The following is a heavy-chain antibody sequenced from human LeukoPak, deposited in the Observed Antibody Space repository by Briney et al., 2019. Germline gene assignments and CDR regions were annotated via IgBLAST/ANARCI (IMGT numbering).Heavy chain of an antibody. D-gene: IGHD6-13*01. V-gene: IGHV3-7*01. CDR2: IRQDGSVT. Sequence: GGSLRLSCAASGFTFTTFWMTWVRQAPGKGLEWVGNIRQDGSVTFYGDSVKGRFTISRDNAKNSVFLQMNSLRAEDTAVYYCATSKDTAGGPYWGQGALVTVSS. CDR1: GFTFTTFW. CDR3: ATSKDTAGGPY. J-gene: IGHJ4*02.